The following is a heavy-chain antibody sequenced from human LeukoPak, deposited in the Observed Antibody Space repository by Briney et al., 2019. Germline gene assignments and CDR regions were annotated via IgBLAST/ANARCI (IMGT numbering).Heavy chain of an antibody. Sequence: SQTLSLTCTVSGGSISSGSYYWSWIRQPAGKGLEWIGRIYSSGSTNYNPSLKSRVTISVDTSKNQFSLKLSSVTAADTAVYYCAGYDFWSGLDYWGQGTLVTVSS. J-gene: IGHJ4*02. CDR3: AGYDFWSGLDY. V-gene: IGHV4-61*02. CDR2: IYSSGST. CDR1: GGSISSGSYY. D-gene: IGHD3-3*01.